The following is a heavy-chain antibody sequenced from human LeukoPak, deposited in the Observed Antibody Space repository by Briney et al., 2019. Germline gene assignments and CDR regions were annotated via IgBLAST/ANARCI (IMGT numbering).Heavy chain of an antibody. V-gene: IGHV1-2*02. Sequence: ASVKVSCKASGYTFTSYAMHWVRQAPGQRLEWMGWIDPNSGTTVYAQKFQGRVTLTRDTSFSTVYMHLSGLTLDDTAVYYCAKFWHSDSWGQGTLVTVS. J-gene: IGHJ4*02. CDR1: GYTFTSYA. CDR2: IDPNSGTT. CDR3: AKFWHSDS.